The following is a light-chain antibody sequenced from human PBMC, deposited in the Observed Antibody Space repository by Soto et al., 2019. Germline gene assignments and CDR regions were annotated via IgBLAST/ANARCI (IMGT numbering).Light chain of an antibody. CDR1: SSDVGGYNY. J-gene: IGLJ1*01. Sequence: QSALAQPASVSGSPGQSITISCTGTSSDVGGYNYVSWYQQHPGKAPKFMIYEVSNRPSGVSNRFSGSKSGNTASLTISGLQAEDEADYYCSSYTSSSRDVFGTGTKLTVL. V-gene: IGLV2-14*01. CDR3: SSYTSSSRDV. CDR2: EVS.